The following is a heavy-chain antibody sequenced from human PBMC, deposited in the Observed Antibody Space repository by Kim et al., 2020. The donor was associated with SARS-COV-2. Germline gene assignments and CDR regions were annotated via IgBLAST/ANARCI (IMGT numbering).Heavy chain of an antibody. CDR3: AKVPKVYDYVWGGYRYTYFDY. J-gene: IGHJ4*02. CDR2: ISGSGGST. D-gene: IGHD3-16*02. CDR1: GFTFSSYA. V-gene: IGHV3-23*01. Sequence: GGSLRLSCVASGFTFSSYAMSWVRQAPGKGLEWVSAISGSGGSTYYAYSVKGRVTISRDNSKNTLYLQMNSLRAEGTAVYYCAKVPKVYDYVWGGYRYTYFDYWGQGTLVTVSS.